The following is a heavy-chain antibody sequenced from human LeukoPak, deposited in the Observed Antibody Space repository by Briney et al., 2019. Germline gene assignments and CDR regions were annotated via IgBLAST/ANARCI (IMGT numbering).Heavy chain of an antibody. CDR1: GFTFSSYA. CDR2: ISYDGSNK. CDR3: AREHIVVVPAAAYNWFDP. V-gene: IGHV3-30-3*01. D-gene: IGHD2-2*01. Sequence: PGRSLRLSCAASGFTFSSYAMHWVRQAPGKGLEWVAVISYDGSNKYYADSVKGRFTISRDNSKNTLYLQMNSLRAEDTAVYYCAREHIVVVPAAAYNWFDPWGQGILVTVSS. J-gene: IGHJ5*02.